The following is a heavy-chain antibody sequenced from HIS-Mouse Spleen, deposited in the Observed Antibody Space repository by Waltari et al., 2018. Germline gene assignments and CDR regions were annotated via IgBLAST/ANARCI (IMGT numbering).Heavy chain of an antibody. Sequence: QVQLQESGPGLVKPSETLSLTCTVSGGSISSYYWSWIRQPAGKGLEWIGRIYTSGSTNSNPSLKSRVTMSGDTSKNQFSLKLSSVTAADTAVYYCARDLNEYSSSSYYYYGMDVWGQGTTVTVSS. V-gene: IGHV4-4*07. CDR3: ARDLNEYSSSSYYYYGMDV. CDR1: GGSISSYY. D-gene: IGHD6-6*01. J-gene: IGHJ6*02. CDR2: IYTSGST.